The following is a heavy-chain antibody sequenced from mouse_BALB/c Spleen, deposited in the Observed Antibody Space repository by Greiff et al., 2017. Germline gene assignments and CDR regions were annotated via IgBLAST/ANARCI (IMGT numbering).Heavy chain of an antibody. D-gene: IGHD2-4*01. J-gene: IGHJ3*01. CDR3: ARAYYDYDGPSWFAY. V-gene: IGHV1-77*01. Sequence: QVQLQQSGAELARPGASVKLSCKASGYTFTDYYINWVKQRTGQGLEWIGEIYPGSGNTYYNEKFKGKATLTADKSSSTAYMQLSSLTSEDSAVYFCARAYYDYDGPSWFAYWGQGTLVTVSA. CDR1: GYTFTDYY. CDR2: IYPGSGNT.